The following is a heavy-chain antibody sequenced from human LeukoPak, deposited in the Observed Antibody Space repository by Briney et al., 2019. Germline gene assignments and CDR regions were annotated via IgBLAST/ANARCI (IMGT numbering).Heavy chain of an antibody. CDR3: AREAVVPAAIWRVRYNWFDP. V-gene: IGHV4-34*01. D-gene: IGHD2-2*02. J-gene: IGHJ5*02. Sequence: PSETLSLTCAVYGGSFSGYYWSWIRQPPGKGLEWLGEINHSGSTNYNLSLKSRVTISVDTSKNQFSLKLSSVTAADTAVYYCAREAVVPAAIWRVRYNWFDPWGQGTLVTVSS. CDR2: INHSGST. CDR1: GGSFSGYY.